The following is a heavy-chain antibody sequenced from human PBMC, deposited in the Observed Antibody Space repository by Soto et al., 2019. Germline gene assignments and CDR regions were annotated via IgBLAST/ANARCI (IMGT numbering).Heavy chain of an antibody. V-gene: IGHV4-39*01. Sequence: QLQLQESGPGLVKPSETLSLTCTVSGGSISSSSYYWGWIRQPPGKGLEWIGSIYYSGSTYYNPSLKSRVTISVDTSKNQFSLKLSSVTAADTAVYYCARPVQLGNWFDPWGQGTLVTVSS. J-gene: IGHJ5*02. CDR3: ARPVQLGNWFDP. CDR1: GGSISSSSYY. D-gene: IGHD1-1*01. CDR2: IYYSGST.